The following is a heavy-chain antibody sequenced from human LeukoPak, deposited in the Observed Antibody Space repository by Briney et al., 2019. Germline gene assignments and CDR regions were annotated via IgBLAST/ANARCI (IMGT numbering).Heavy chain of an antibody. V-gene: IGHV3-30*18. CDR1: GFSFKDYN. J-gene: IGHJ4*02. D-gene: IGHD6-19*01. CDR2: ITYDGGNE. Sequence: GGSLRLSCAASGFSFKDYNMHWVRQAPGKGLEWVAVITYDGGNEYYTDSVKGRFTISRDNSKSTLYLQMNSLRTEDTAAYYCAKVGWDNSGWYYLDSWGQGTLVTVSS. CDR3: AKVGWDNSGWYYLDS.